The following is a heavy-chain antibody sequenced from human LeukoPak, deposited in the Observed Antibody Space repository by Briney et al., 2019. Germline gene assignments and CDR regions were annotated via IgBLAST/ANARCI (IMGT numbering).Heavy chain of an antibody. J-gene: IGHJ5*02. Sequence: GASVKVSCKASGYTFTGYYLHWVRQAPGQGLKWMGWINPNSGGTKYAQKFQGRVTMTRDTSINTVYVGLSRLSSDDTAVYYCAKGRVVAGTKSLMYHWLDPWGQGTLVTVSS. CDR1: GYTFTGYY. V-gene: IGHV1-2*02. CDR2: INPNSGGT. CDR3: AKGRVVAGTKSLMYHWLDP. D-gene: IGHD6-19*01.